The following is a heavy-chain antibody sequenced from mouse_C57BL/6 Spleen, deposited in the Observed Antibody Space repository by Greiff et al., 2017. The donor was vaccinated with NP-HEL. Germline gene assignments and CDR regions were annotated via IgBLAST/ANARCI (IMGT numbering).Heavy chain of an antibody. CDR2: IYPGDGGT. CDR1: GYAFSSYW. Sequence: QVQLQQSGAELVKPGASVKISCKASGYAFSSYWMNWVKQRPGQGLEWIGMIYPGDGGTNYNEKFKGKATLTADKSSSTAYMQLSSLTSEDSAVYFCAGESQFDYWGQGTTLTVSS. V-gene: IGHV1-80*01. CDR3: AGESQFDY. J-gene: IGHJ2*01.